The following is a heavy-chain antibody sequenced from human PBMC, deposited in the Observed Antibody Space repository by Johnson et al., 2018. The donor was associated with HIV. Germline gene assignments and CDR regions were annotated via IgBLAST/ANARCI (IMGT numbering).Heavy chain of an antibody. V-gene: IGHV3-23*04. CDR1: GFTFSSYA. CDR3: AKDRSVDDAFDI. J-gene: IGHJ3*02. D-gene: IGHD1-26*01. CDR2: ISGSGGST. Sequence: VQLVESGGGLVKPGGSLRLSCAASGFTFSSYAMTWVRQAPGKGLEWVSTISGSGGSTYYIASVKGRFTISRDSSKNTLYLQMNSLRAEDTAVYYCAKDRSVDDAFDIWGQGTMVTVSS.